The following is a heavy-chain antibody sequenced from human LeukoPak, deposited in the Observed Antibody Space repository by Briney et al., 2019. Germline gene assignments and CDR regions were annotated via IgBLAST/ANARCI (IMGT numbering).Heavy chain of an antibody. V-gene: IGHV3-23*01. J-gene: IGHJ3*02. CDR2: ISGSGGST. CDR1: GFTFSSSA. Sequence: PGGSLRLSCAASGFTFSSSAMSWVRQAPGKGLEWVSSISGSGGSTYYAESVKGRFTISRDNSKNTLYLQMNSLRAEDTAVYYCAKRAFSGSYYSAFDIWGQGTMVTVSS. D-gene: IGHD1-26*01. CDR3: AKRAFSGSYYSAFDI.